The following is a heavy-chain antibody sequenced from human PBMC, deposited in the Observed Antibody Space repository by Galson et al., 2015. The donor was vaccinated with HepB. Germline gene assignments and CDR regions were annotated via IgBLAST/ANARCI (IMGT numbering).Heavy chain of an antibody. Sequence: SVKVSCKASGYTFTSYGISWVRQAPGQGLEWMGWISAYNGNTNYAQKLQGRVTMTTDTSISTAYKELRSLRSDDTAVYYCARDGGLVVPAATTFDPWGQGTLVTVSS. D-gene: IGHD2-2*01. CDR3: ARDGGLVVPAATTFDP. CDR2: ISAYNGNT. V-gene: IGHV1-18*04. CDR1: GYTFTSYG. J-gene: IGHJ5*02.